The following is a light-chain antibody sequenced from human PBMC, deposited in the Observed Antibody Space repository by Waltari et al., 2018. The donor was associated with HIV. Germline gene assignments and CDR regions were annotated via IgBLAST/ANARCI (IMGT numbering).Light chain of an antibody. CDR1: QSVNTY. J-gene: IGKJ5*01. CDR2: DAS. CDR3: QQRSNWPPEIT. V-gene: IGKV3-11*01. Sequence: EIVLTQSPATLSLSPGERATLSCRASQSVNTYLAWYQQKPGQAPRLLNYDASNRATVIPASFVGSGSGTDFTLTISSLEPEDFAVYYCQQRSNWPPEITFGQGTRREIK.